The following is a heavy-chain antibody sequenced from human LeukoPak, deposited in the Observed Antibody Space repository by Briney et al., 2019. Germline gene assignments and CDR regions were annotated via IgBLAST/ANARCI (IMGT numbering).Heavy chain of an antibody. Sequence: SEILSLTCTVSGDSIYDYPWNWIRQPAGKTLEWMGRIFSSGRTEYNPSFESRVIMSVDSSKNQLSLKLASVTAADTAVYYCARVSTWYSSSPDAFDIWGQGTMVTVSS. V-gene: IGHV4-4*07. CDR2: IFSSGRT. D-gene: IGHD6-13*01. CDR1: GDSIYDYP. J-gene: IGHJ3*02. CDR3: ARVSTWYSSSPDAFDI.